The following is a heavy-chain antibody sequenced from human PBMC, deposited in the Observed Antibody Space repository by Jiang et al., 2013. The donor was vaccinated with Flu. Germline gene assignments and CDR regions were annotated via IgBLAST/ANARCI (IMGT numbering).Heavy chain of an antibody. J-gene: IGHJ5*02. V-gene: IGHV4-61*01. Sequence: VQLVESGPGLVKPSETLSLTCTVSGGSVSSGSYYWSWIRQPPGKGLEWIGYIYYSGSTNYNPSLKSRVTISVDTSKNQFSLKLSSVTAADTAVYYCARVGLYYDFWSGYYWFDPGAREPWSPSPQ. CDR2: IYYSGST. D-gene: IGHD3-3*01. CDR3: ARVGLYYDFWSGYYWFDP. CDR1: GGSVSSGSYY.